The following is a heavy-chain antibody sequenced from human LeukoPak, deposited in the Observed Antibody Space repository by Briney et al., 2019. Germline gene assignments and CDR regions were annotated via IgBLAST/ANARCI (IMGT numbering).Heavy chain of an antibody. CDR3: ARAVYGSGSYVFDY. D-gene: IGHD3-10*01. CDR2: IYHSGST. CDR1: GGSISSSNW. J-gene: IGHJ4*02. Sequence: SETLSLTCAVSGGSISSSNWWSWVRQPPGKGLEWIGEIYHSGSTNYNPSLNSRVTISVDKSKNQFSLKLSSVTAADTAVYYCARAVYGSGSYVFDYWGQGTLVTVSS. V-gene: IGHV4-4*02.